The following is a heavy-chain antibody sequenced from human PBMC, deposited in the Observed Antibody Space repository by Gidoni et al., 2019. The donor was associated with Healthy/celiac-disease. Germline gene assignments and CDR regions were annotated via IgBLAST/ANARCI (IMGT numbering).Heavy chain of an antibody. CDR3: ATGPHTVTDGQSYYYYGMDV. D-gene: IGHD4-17*01. CDR2: VDPEDGET. V-gene: IGHV1-69-2*01. J-gene: IGHJ6*02. CDR1: GYTFPDYY. Sequence: EVQLVQSGAEVKKPGATVKISCKVSGYTFPDYYMHWVQQAPGKGLEWMGLVDPEDGETIYAEKFQGRVTITADTSTDTAYMELSSLRSEDTAVYYCATGPHTVTDGQSYYYYGMDVWGQGTTVTVSS.